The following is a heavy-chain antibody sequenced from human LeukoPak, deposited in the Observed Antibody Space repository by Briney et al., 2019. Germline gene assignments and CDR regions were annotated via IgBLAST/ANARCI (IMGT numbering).Heavy chain of an antibody. D-gene: IGHD2-21*02. CDR2: INPSNGDP. V-gene: IGHV1-18*04. CDR3: VVVTAIAHY. J-gene: IGHJ4*02. CDR1: DTLTDDQ. Sequence: ASVKVSCKGDTLTDDQVHWVRQAPGQGLEWMGWINPSNGDPHYAQKLQGRVTMTTDTSTSTAYMELRSLRSDDTAVYYCVVVTAIAHYWGQGTLVTVSS.